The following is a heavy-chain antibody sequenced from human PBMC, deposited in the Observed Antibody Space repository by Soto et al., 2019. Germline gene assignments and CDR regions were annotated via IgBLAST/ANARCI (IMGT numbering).Heavy chain of an antibody. Sequence: GGSLRLSCAASGFTFSSYAMSWVRQAPGKGLEWVSAISGSGGSTYYADSVKGRFTISRDNSKNTLYLQMNSLRAEDTAVYYCAKEETTVTTFFFYVPPPYDYWGQGTLVTVSS. J-gene: IGHJ4*02. CDR1: GFTFSSYA. CDR2: ISGSGGST. D-gene: IGHD4-17*01. V-gene: IGHV3-23*01. CDR3: AKEETTVTTFFFYVPPPYDY.